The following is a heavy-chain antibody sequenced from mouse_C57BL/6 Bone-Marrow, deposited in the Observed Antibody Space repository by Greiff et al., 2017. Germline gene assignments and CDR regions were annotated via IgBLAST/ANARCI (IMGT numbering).Heavy chain of an antibody. CDR1: GYTFTSYW. J-gene: IGHJ2*01. D-gene: IGHD1-1*01. CDR2: IDPSDSYT. Sequence: QVQLQQPGAELVMPGASVKLSCKASGYTFTSYWMHWVKQRPGQGLEWIGEIDPSDSYTNYNQKFKGKSTLNVDKSSSTAYMQLSSLTSEDSAVYYCARFPHYGSRVFDYWGQGTTLTVSS. V-gene: IGHV1-69*01. CDR3: ARFPHYGSRVFDY.